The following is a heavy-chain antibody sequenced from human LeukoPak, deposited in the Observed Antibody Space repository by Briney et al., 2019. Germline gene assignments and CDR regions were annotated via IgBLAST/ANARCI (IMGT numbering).Heavy chain of an antibody. V-gene: IGHV1-2*02. CDR1: GYTFTGYY. D-gene: IGHD3-22*01. CDR3: ARGVAMIVVVINDAFDI. J-gene: IGHJ3*02. CDR2: INPNSGGT. Sequence: ASVKVSCKASGYTFTGYYMHWVRQAPGQGRAWMGWINPNSGGTNYAQKFQGRVTMTRDTSISTAYMELSRLRSDDTAVYYCARGVAMIVVVINDAFDIWGQGTMVTVSS.